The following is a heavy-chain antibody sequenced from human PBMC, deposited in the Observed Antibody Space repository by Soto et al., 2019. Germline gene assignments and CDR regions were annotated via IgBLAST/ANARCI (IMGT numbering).Heavy chain of an antibody. CDR1: GGSISSSSYY. J-gene: IGHJ4*02. D-gene: IGHD3-16*01. CDR3: AILSWGGISSRFDY. CDR2: IYYSGST. Sequence: SETLSLTCTVSGGSISSSSYYWGWIRQPPGKGLEWIGSIYYSGSTYYNPSLKSRVTISVDTSKNQFSLKLSSVTAADTAVYYCAILSWGGISSRFDYWGQGTLVTVSS. V-gene: IGHV4-39*01.